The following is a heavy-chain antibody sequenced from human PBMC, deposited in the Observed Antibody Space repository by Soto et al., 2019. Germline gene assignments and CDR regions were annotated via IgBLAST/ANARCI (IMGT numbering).Heavy chain of an antibody. CDR1: GFTFSSYA. V-gene: IGHV3-30-3*01. D-gene: IGHD3-3*01. J-gene: IGHJ4*02. Sequence: QVQLVESGGGVVQPGRSLRLSCAASGFTFSSYAMHWVRQAPGKGLEWVAVISYDGSNKYYADSVKGRFTISRDNSKNTRYLQMNSLRAEDTAVYYCARGGYLEWLLYASDYWGQGTLVTVSS. CDR3: ARGGYLEWLLYASDY. CDR2: ISYDGSNK.